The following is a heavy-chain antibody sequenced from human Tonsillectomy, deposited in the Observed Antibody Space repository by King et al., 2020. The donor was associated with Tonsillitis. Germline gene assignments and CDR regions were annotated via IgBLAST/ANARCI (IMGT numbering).Heavy chain of an antibody. Sequence: VQLQESGPGLVKPSETLSLTCAVSGYSISSGYYWGWIRQPPGKGLEWIATIYHSGSTYYNPSLKSRVTISVDTSKNQFSLKLSSVTAADTAVYYCARQSDGSGSYYKDYWGQGTLVTVSS. J-gene: IGHJ4*02. V-gene: IGHV4-38-2*01. CDR3: ARQSDGSGSYYKDY. D-gene: IGHD3-10*01. CDR1: GYSISSGYY. CDR2: IYHSGST.